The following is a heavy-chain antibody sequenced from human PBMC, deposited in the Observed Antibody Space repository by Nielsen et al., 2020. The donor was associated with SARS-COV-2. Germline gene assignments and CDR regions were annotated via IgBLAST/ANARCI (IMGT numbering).Heavy chain of an antibody. D-gene: IGHD5-18*01. J-gene: IGHJ4*02. V-gene: IGHV3-33*01. CDR2: IWYDGSNK. CDR1: GFTFSSYG. Sequence: GGSLRLSCAAPGFTFSSYGMHWVRQAPGKGLEWVAVIWYDGSNKYYADSVKGRFTISRDNSKNTLYLQMNSLRAEDTAVYYCARDETAMVLDYWGQGTLVTVSS. CDR3: ARDETAMVLDY.